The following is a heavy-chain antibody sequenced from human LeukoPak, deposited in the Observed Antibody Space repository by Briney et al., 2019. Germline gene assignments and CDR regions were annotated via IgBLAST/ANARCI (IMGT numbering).Heavy chain of an antibody. CDR2: INPSGGST. V-gene: IGHV1-46*01. CDR1: GYTFTSYY. Sequence: GASVKVSCKASGYTFTSYYMHWVRQAPGQGLEWMGIINPSGGSTSYAQKFQGRVTMTRDTSTSTVYMELSSLRSEDTAVYYCARDCGGITIFGVVMVSGWFDPWGQGTLVTVSS. J-gene: IGHJ5*02. CDR3: ARDCGGITIFGVVMVSGWFDP. D-gene: IGHD3-3*01.